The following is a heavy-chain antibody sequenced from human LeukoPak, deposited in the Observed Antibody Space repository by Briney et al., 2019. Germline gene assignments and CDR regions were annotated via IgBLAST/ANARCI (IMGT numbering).Heavy chain of an antibody. CDR1: GGSISSYY. D-gene: IGHD3-10*01. Sequence: SETLSLTCTVSGGSISSYYWSWIRQPPGKGLEWIGYIYYSGNTNYNPSLKSRVTISVDTSKNQFSLKLSSVAAADTAVYYCARGQLGAYYYGMDVWGQGTTVTVSS. V-gene: IGHV4-59*01. CDR2: IYYSGNT. CDR3: ARGQLGAYYYGMDV. J-gene: IGHJ6*02.